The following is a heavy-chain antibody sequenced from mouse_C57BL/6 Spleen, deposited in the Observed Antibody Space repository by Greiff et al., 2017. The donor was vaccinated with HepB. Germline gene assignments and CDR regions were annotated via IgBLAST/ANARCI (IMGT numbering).Heavy chain of an antibody. J-gene: IGHJ3*01. CDR2: INPNNGGT. V-gene: IGHV1-18*01. Sequence: EVQRVESGPELVKPGASVKIPCKASGYTFTDYNMDWVKQSHGKSLEWIGDINPNNGGTIYNQKFKGKATLTVDKSSSTAYMELRSLTSEDTAVYYCARRDDYPFAYWGQGTLVTVSA. D-gene: IGHD2-4*01. CDR3: ARRDDYPFAY. CDR1: GYTFTDYN.